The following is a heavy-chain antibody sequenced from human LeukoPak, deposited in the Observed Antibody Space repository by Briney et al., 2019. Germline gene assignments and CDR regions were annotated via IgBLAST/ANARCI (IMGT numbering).Heavy chain of an antibody. J-gene: IGHJ4*02. CDR2: IYHSGST. CDR3: ARVGTMIVSDY. Sequence: SETLSLTCTVSGGSISSSSYYWGWIRQPPGKGLEWIGSIYHSGSTYYNPSLKSRVTISVDTSKKQFSLKLSSVTAADTAVYYCARVGTMIVSDYWGQGTLVTVSS. CDR1: GGSISSSSYY. D-gene: IGHD3-22*01. V-gene: IGHV4-39*07.